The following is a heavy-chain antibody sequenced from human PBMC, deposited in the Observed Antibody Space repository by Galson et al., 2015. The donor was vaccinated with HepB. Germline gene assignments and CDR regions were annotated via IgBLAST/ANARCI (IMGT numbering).Heavy chain of an antibody. CDR1: GFIFSDSD. CDR2: IRRKDRNYAT. J-gene: IGHJ4*02. V-gene: IGHV3-73*01. D-gene: IGHD3-16*01. Sequence: SLRLSCAASGFIFSDSDIHWIRQASGKGLEWVGYIRRKDRNYATAYAESVEGRFTISRDESMNTAYPQMNSLKTEDTAVYYCTRQGDTIDYWGQGTRVTVSS. CDR3: TRQGDTIDY.